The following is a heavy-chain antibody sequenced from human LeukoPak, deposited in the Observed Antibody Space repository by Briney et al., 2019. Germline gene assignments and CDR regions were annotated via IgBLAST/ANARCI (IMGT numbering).Heavy chain of an antibody. CDR2: INHSGST. Sequence: SETLSLTCAVYGGSFSGYYWSWIRQPPGKGLEWIGEINHSGSTNYNPSLKSRVTISVGTSKNQFSLKLSSVTAADTAVYYCAREKQLVLSNLWFDPWGQGTLVTVSS. CDR1: GGSFSGYY. J-gene: IGHJ5*02. V-gene: IGHV4-34*01. D-gene: IGHD6-6*01. CDR3: AREKQLVLSNLWFDP.